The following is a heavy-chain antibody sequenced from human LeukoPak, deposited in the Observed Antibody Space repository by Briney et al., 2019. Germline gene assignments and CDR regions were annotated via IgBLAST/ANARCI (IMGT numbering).Heavy chain of an antibody. Sequence: PSETLSLTCTVSGGSISSSSYYWGWIRQPPGKGLEWIGSIYYSGSTYYNPSLKSRVTISVDTSKNQFSLKLSSVTAADTAVYYYARQRSYYDYVWGSYRPSWFDYWGQGTLVTVSS. CDR1: GGSISSSSYY. J-gene: IGHJ4*02. CDR3: ARQRSYYDYVWGSYRPSWFDY. V-gene: IGHV4-39*01. CDR2: IYYSGST. D-gene: IGHD3-16*02.